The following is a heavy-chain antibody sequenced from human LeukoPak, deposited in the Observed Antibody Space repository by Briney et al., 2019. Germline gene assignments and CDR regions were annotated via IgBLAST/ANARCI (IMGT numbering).Heavy chain of an antibody. Sequence: GGSVRLSYEASGFTFDDYAMNWVRQAPGKGLEWVSLITWDGIVTYYTDSVEGRFTISRDNSKNSLYLQMDSLRAEDTAIYYCAKDTKAGYSGFGIFDYWGQGALVTVSS. J-gene: IGHJ4*02. CDR3: AKDTKAGYSGFGIFDY. V-gene: IGHV3-43D*03. CDR2: ITWDGIVT. D-gene: IGHD5-12*01. CDR1: GFTFDDYA.